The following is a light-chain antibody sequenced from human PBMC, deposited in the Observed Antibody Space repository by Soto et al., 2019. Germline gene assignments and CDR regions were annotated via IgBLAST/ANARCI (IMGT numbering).Light chain of an antibody. J-gene: IGKJ5*01. CDR2: SAS. Sequence: EIVLTQSPGTLSVSPGERATLSCRASQSVSSKLAWYQQRPGQAPRLLIYSASTRATGIPARFSGSGSGTEFTLTISSLQSEDFEIYYCQQYNNWPITFGQGTRPEIK. V-gene: IGKV3-15*01. CDR1: QSVSSK. CDR3: QQYNNWPIT.